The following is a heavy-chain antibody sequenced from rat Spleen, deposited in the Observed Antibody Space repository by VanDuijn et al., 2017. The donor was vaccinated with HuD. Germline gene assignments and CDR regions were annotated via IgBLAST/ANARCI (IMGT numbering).Heavy chain of an antibody. CDR3: ARRHYGYTDYFDY. D-gene: IGHD1-9*01. CDR1: GFTFRNYG. J-gene: IGHJ2*01. Sequence: EVQLVESGGGLVQPGRSLTLFCSASGFTFRNYGMSWVRQAPTKGLEWIASISTGGGNTYSRDSVKGRFTISRDNAKNTQYLEMDSLRSEDTATFYCARRHYGYTDYFDYWGQGVMVTVSS. CDR2: ISTGGGNT. V-gene: IGHV5S13*01.